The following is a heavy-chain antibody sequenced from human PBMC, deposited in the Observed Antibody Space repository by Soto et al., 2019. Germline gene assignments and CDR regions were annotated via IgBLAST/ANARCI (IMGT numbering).Heavy chain of an antibody. V-gene: IGHV2-5*02. CDR3: ARRAGLQGNWDGGFFDY. CDR2: IYWDDDK. J-gene: IGHJ4*02. CDR1: GFSLSTSGVG. Sequence: QITLKESGPTRVKPTQTLTLTCTFSGFSLSTSGVGVGWIRQPPGKALEWLAFIYWDDDKRYSPSLKTRLTIMKDPSKNQVVLTMTHMDPVDTASYYCARRAGLQGNWDGGFFDYWGLGTLVTVSS. D-gene: IGHD1-1*01.